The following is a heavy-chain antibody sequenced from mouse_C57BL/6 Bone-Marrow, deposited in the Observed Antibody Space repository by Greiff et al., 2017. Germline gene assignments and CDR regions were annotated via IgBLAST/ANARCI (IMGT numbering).Heavy chain of an antibody. Sequence: EVHLVESGEGLVKPGGSLKLSCAASGFTFSSYAMSWVRQTPEKRLEWVAYISSGGDNIYYADTVKGRFTISRDKARNTLYLQMSSIMSDDAAMYYYRGDFYGWYFEVWGTGTTVTVSS. CDR3: RGDFYGWYFEV. CDR2: ISSGGDNI. V-gene: IGHV5-9-1*02. J-gene: IGHJ1*03. D-gene: IGHD1-1*01. CDR1: GFTFSSYA.